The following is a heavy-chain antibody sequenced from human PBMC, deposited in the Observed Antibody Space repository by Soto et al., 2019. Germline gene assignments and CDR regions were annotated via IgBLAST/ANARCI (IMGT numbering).Heavy chain of an antibody. Sequence: ASVKVSCKVSGDTLTELSIHWVRQAPGKGLEWMGGFDPEDGETIYAQKFQGRVTMTEDTSTDTAYMELSSLRSEDTAVYYCATVSIFGVVYGMDVWGQGTTVTVSS. CDR2: FDPEDGET. CDR3: ATVSIFGVVYGMDV. J-gene: IGHJ6*02. CDR1: GDTLTELS. D-gene: IGHD3-3*01. V-gene: IGHV1-24*01.